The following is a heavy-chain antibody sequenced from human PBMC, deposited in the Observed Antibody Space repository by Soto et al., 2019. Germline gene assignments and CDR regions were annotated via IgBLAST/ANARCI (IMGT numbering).Heavy chain of an antibody. CDR1: GFIFSDFY. CDR2: ISGSGSPA. Sequence: QVQLAESGGGLVKPGGSLRLSCAASGFIFSDFYMNWIRQAPGKGPEWLSYISGSGSPAWYAGSVKGRFTISRDNAENTLTLEMTSLRAEDTAVYYCVRDVSRATIGDFDLWGQGTLVTVSS. J-gene: IGHJ4*02. CDR3: VRDVSRATIGDFDL. V-gene: IGHV3-11*01. D-gene: IGHD5-12*01.